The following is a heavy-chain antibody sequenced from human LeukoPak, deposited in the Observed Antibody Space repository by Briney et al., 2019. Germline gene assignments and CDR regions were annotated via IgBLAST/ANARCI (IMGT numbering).Heavy chain of an antibody. CDR1: GGSFSGYY. J-gene: IGHJ4*02. CDR2: TNHSGST. Sequence: SETLSLTCAVYGGSFSGYYWSWIRQPPGKGLEWIGETNHSGSTNYNPSLKSRVTISVDTSKNQFSLKLSSVTAADTAVYYCASLDDYYGSGSYGNFDYWGQGTLVTVSS. V-gene: IGHV4-34*01. D-gene: IGHD3-10*01. CDR3: ASLDDYYGSGSYGNFDY.